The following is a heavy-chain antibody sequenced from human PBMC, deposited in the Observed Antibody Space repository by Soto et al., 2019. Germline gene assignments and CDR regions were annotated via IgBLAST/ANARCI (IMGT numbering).Heavy chain of an antibody. CDR2: IYFTGST. V-gene: IGHV4-61*01. CDR1: GGAVSSGTYY. Sequence: SETLSLTCTVSGGAVSSGTYYWSWIRQPPGKRLGWIGHIYFTGSTNYNPSLKSRVTMSLDTSRNQFSLKLSSVTAADTAVYYCTRGPPRVQWFDPWGLGTLVTVSS. CDR3: TRGPPRVQWFDP. J-gene: IGHJ5*02.